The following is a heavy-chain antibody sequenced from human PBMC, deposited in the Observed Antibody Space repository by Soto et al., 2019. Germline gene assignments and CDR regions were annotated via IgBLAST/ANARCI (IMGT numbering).Heavy chain of an antibody. CDR3: ARGITYDFWSGVNCFDP. CDR1: GYTFTGYY. Sequence: ASVKVSCKASGYTFTGYYMHWVRQAPGQGLEWMGWINPNSGGRNYAQKFQGRVTMTRDTSISTAYMELSRLRSDDTAVYYCARGITYDFWSGVNCFDPWGQGALVTVSS. V-gene: IGHV1-2*02. CDR2: INPNSGGR. D-gene: IGHD3-3*01. J-gene: IGHJ5*02.